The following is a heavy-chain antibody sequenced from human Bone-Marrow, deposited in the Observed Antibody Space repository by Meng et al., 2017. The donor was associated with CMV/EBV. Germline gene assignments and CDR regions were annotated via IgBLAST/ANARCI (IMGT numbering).Heavy chain of an antibody. D-gene: IGHD1-26*01. J-gene: IGHJ4*02. CDR2: LNWNGGST. Sequence: GSSLKISCAASGSTLDDYGMTWVRQVPGGGLEWVVGLNWNGGSTDYADSVKGRFTISRDNASNSLYLQMNSLRVEDTALYYCARDTRREAYYFDYWGPGTLVTVSS. CDR3: ARDTRREAYYFDY. CDR1: GSTLDDYG. V-gene: IGHV3-20*04.